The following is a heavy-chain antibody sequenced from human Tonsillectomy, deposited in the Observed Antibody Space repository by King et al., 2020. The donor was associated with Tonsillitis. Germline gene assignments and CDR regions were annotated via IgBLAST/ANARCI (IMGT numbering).Heavy chain of an antibody. CDR1: GFTFSSYW. CDR3: LRDAGYGSGWYRALDY. D-gene: IGHD6-19*01. V-gene: IGHV3-7*03. Sequence: VQLVQSGGGLVQPGGSLRLSCAASGFTFSSYWMSWVRQAPGKGLEWVANIKYDGSEKYFVDSVKGRFTISRDNAKNSLYLQLNSLRAEDTAVYYWLRDAGYGSGWYRALDYWGQGTLVTVSS. J-gene: IGHJ4*02. CDR2: IKYDGSEK.